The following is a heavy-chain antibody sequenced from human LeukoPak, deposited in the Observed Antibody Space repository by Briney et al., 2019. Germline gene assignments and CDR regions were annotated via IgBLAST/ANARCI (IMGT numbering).Heavy chain of an antibody. CDR2: ISAYNGNT. D-gene: IGHD2-15*01. Sequence: ASVKVSCKTSGFSFTYYGISWVRQAPGQGLEWMGWISAYNGNTNYAQKLQGRVTMTTDTSTSTAYMELRSLRSDDTAVYYCAKSRGPCSGGSCPTAPFDYWGQGTLVTVSS. CDR1: GFSFTYYG. CDR3: AKSRGPCSGGSCPTAPFDY. J-gene: IGHJ4*02. V-gene: IGHV1-18*01.